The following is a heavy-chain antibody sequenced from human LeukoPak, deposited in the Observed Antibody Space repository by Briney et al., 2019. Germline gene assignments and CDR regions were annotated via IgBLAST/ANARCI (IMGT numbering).Heavy chain of an antibody. D-gene: IGHD6-6*01. V-gene: IGHV4-34*01. CDR1: GGSFSGYY. CDR2: IDHSGST. Sequence: PSETLSLTCAVYGGSFSGYYWSWIRQPPGKGLEWIGEIDHSGSTNYNPSLKSRVTISVDTSKNQFSLKLSSVTAADTAVYYCAVAPHSSSSSARLFDPWGQGTLVTVSS. J-gene: IGHJ5*02. CDR3: AVAPHSSSSSARLFDP.